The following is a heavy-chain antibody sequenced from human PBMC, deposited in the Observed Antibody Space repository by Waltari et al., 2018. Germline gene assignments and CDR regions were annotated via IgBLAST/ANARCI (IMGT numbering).Heavy chain of an antibody. D-gene: IGHD3-16*01. CDR1: GFTVSNTY. CDR2: IYSVGST. J-gene: IGHJ4*02. V-gene: IGHV3-53*01. CDR3: ARDLGSLRDY. Sequence: EVQLVESGGGLIQPGGSLRLSCAASGFTVSNTYMSWVRQAQGKGVEWVSVIYSVGSTYCADSVKGRFTIARDNSKNTLYLQMNSLRAEDTAVYYCARDLGSLRDYWGQGTLVTVSS.